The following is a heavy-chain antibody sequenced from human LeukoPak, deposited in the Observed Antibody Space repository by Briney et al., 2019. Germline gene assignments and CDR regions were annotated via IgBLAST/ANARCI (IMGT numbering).Heavy chain of an antibody. CDR1: GFTFSSYW. J-gene: IGHJ4*02. D-gene: IGHD6-19*01. CDR3: AKGGYSSGWYEDY. Sequence: GGSLRLSCAASGFTFSSYWMSWVRQAPGKGLEWVSGSGSGGTAYYADSVKGRFTISRDNSKNTLYLQMNSLRAEDTAVYYCAKGGYSSGWYEDYWGQGTLVTVSS. V-gene: IGHV3-23*01. CDR2: SGSGGTA.